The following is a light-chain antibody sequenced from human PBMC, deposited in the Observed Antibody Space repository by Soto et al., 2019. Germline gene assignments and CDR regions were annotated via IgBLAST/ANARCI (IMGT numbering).Light chain of an antibody. CDR1: QTISSW. V-gene: IGKV1-5*03. J-gene: IGKJ1*01. CDR2: KAS. CDR3: QHYNSYSEA. Sequence: EIHMKKSPSTLSGSVGDRVAITCRASQTISSWLAWYQQKPGKAPKLLIYKASTLKSGVPSRFSGSGSGTEFTLTISSLQPDDFATYYCQHYNSYSEAFGQGTKVDIK.